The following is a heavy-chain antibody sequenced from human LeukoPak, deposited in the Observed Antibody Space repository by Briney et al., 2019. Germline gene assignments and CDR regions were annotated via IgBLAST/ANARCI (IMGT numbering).Heavy chain of an antibody. CDR1: GGSMSSYY. J-gene: IGHJ4*02. V-gene: IGHV4-59*08. CDR3: ARLYGSGWFDGDF. D-gene: IGHD6-19*01. Sequence: SETLSLTCTVSGGSMSSYYWSWIRQPPGKGLEWIGYIYYSGSTNYNPSLKSRVTISIDTSKNQFSLKLSSVTAADTAVYYCARLYGSGWFDGDFWGRGTLVTVSS. CDR2: IYYSGST.